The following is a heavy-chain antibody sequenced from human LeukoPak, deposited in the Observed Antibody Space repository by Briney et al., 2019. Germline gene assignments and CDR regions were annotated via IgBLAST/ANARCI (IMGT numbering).Heavy chain of an antibody. V-gene: IGHV4-61*02. Sequence: SETLSLTCTVSGGSISSGSYYWSWIRQPAGKGLEWIGRFYTSGSTDYNPSLKSRVTISVDMSKNQFSLKLSSVTAADTAVYYCARVKALAAADYWGQGTLVTVSS. CDR2: FYTSGST. J-gene: IGHJ4*02. CDR3: ARVKALAAADY. D-gene: IGHD6-13*01. CDR1: GGSISSGSYY.